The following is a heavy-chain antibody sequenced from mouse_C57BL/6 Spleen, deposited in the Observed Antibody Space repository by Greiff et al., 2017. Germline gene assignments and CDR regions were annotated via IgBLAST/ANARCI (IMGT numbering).Heavy chain of an antibody. Sequence: EVKLVESGGGLVKPGGSLKLSCAASGFTFSDYGMHWVRQAPEKGLEWVAYISSGSSTIYYADTVKGRFTISRDNAKNTLFLQMTSLRSEDKAMYYCARTYGSKYYDVWGTGTTVTVSS. CDR1: GFTFSDYG. D-gene: IGHD1-1*01. J-gene: IGHJ1*03. CDR3: ARTYGSKYYDV. CDR2: ISSGSSTI. V-gene: IGHV5-17*01.